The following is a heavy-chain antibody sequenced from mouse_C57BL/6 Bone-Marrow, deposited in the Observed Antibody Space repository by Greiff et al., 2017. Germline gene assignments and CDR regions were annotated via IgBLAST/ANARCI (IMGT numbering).Heavy chain of an antibody. CDR1: GFTFSSYA. CDR2: ISDGGSYT. D-gene: IGHD1-1*01. Sequence: EVQLVESGGGLVKPGGSLKLSCAASGFTFSSYAMSWVRQTPEKRLEWVATISDGGSYTYYPDNVKGRFTISRDNAKNNLYLQMSHLKSEDTAMYYCARDQGGSSRDYWGQGTTLTVSS. CDR3: ARDQGGSSRDY. J-gene: IGHJ2*01. V-gene: IGHV5-4*01.